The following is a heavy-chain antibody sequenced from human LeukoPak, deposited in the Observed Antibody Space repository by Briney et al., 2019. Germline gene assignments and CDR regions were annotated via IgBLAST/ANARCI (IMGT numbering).Heavy chain of an antibody. CDR3: ARLRGSYGGDAFDI. CDR2: IYYSGST. CDR1: GGSISSYY. Sequence: PSETLSLTCTVSGGSISSYYWSWIRQPPGKGLEWIGYIYYSGSTNYNPSLKSRVTISVDTSKNQFSLKLSSVTAADTAVYYCARLRGSYGGDAFDIWGQGTVVTVSS. J-gene: IGHJ3*02. D-gene: IGHD1-26*01. V-gene: IGHV4-59*08.